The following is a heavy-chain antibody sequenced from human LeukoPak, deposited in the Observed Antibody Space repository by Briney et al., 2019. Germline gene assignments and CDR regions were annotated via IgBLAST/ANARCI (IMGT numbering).Heavy chain of an antibody. Sequence: PSETLSLTCTVSGASISTYYWSRVRQPPGKGLEWIAYISPSGSTNYNPSLKSRLTISVDTSRNQVSLKLSSVTAADTAVYYCARHLPITVTGPHSCHPMDVWGKGTTVSVSS. CDR1: GASISTYY. CDR3: ARHLPITVTGPHSCHPMDV. D-gene: IGHD4-17*01. V-gene: IGHV4-4*09. CDR2: ISPSGST. J-gene: IGHJ6*03.